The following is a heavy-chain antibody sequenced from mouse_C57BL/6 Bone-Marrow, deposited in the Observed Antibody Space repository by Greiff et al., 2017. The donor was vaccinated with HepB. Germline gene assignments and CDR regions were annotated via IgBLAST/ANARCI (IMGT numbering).Heavy chain of an antibody. CDR2: IWRGGST. J-gene: IGHJ1*03. CDR1: FFSLTSYF. Sequence: PFLFPPSPILSITFTFSFFSLTSYFVHCFRQSPGKGLEWLVVIWRGGSTDYNAAFMSRLSITKDNSKSQVFFKMNSLQADDTAIYYCAKEGSSHWYFDVWGTGTTVTVTS. D-gene: IGHD1-1*01. V-gene: IGHV2-5*01. CDR3: AKEGSSHWYFDV.